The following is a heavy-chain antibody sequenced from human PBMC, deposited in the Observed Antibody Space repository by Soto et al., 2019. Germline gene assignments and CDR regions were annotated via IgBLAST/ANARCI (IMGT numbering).Heavy chain of an antibody. Sequence: PGWSLRLSCAASGFTFIYYAMSWVRQAPGKGLEWVSTISGSGSSTYHADSVRGRFSISRDNSKNTVYLQMNSLRAEDTAVYYCAKEMCSGGSCYSSYGMDVWGQGTTVTVSS. D-gene: IGHD2-15*01. CDR2: ISGSGSST. J-gene: IGHJ6*02. CDR3: AKEMCSGGSCYSSYGMDV. CDR1: GFTFIYYA. V-gene: IGHV3-23*01.